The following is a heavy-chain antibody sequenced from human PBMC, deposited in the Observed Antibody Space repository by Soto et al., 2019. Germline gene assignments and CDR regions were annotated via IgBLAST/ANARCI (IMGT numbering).Heavy chain of an antibody. D-gene: IGHD2-2*01. CDR1: GFTLSDHY. Sequence: GGSLRLSCAASGFTLSDHYMSWIRQAPGKGLEWVSYINRGGSVIYYTDSVKGRFTISRDNAKNSLFLQMSSLRAEDTAVYYCARDLQGLVAIPAAMNDYSDNWGQGTLVTVSS. V-gene: IGHV3-11*01. CDR2: INRGGSVI. J-gene: IGHJ4*02. CDR3: ARDLQGLVAIPAAMNDYSDN.